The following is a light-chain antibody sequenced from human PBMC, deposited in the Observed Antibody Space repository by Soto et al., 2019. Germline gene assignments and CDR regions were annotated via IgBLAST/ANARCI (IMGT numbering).Light chain of an antibody. Sequence: QPVLTQPPSASGTPGQRVTISCSGSSSNIGTNTVNWYQQLPGTAPTLLIYRNNERPSGVPDRFSGSKSGTSASLAISGLQSEDEADYYCATWDDSLNGVVFGGGTKLTVL. CDR2: RNN. J-gene: IGLJ2*01. CDR1: SSNIGTNT. CDR3: ATWDDSLNGVV. V-gene: IGLV1-44*01.